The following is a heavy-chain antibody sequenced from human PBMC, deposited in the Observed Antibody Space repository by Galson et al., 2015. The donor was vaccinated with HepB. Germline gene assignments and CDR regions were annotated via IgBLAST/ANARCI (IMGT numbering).Heavy chain of an antibody. V-gene: IGHV4-31*03. Sequence: TLSLTCTVSSDSISSGDYYWSWIRQHPGKGLEWIGYIYDSGSTHYNLSLKSRVSVSVDTSKNQLSLKLSSVTAADTAVYYCARASSYDFWSGYSVLDAFDIWGQGTMVTVSS. CDR3: ARASSYDFWSGYSVLDAFDI. CDR2: IYDSGST. D-gene: IGHD3-3*01. CDR1: SDSISSGDYY. J-gene: IGHJ3*02.